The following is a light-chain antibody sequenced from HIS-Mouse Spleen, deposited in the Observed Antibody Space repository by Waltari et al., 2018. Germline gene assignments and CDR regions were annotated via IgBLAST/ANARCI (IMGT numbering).Light chain of an antibody. CDR3: QVWDSSSDHVV. Sequence: SSVLPQPPSESVAPRQTARIHCGRNNIGSKSVHWYQQKPGQAPGLVVYDDSYRPSAIPERFSGSNSGNTAALTISRVEAGDEADYYCQVWDSSSDHVVFGGGTKLTVL. V-gene: IGLV3-21*02. CDR2: DDS. CDR1: NIGSKS. J-gene: IGLJ2*01.